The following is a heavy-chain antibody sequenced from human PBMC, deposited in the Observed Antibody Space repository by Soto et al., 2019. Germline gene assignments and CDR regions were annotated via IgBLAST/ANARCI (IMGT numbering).Heavy chain of an antibody. V-gene: IGHV3-23*01. CDR1: GFTFSSYA. CDR3: SKESPYASVGRSRYYFFDY. J-gene: IGHJ4*02. CDR2: VSANSDRT. D-gene: IGHD3-10*01. Sequence: GGSLRLSCAASGFTFSSYAVSWVRQAPGKGLEWVSAVSANSDRTYYGDSVKGRFTISRDNSKNTAFLQMNSLKAEDTAVYYCSKESPYASVGRSRYYFFDYWGQGIQVTV.